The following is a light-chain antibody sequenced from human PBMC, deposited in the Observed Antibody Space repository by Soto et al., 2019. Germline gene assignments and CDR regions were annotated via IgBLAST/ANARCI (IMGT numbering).Light chain of an antibody. V-gene: IGKV3-15*01. CDR1: QNISSN. CDR3: QQYNNWPRT. Sequence: EILLTQSPATLSLSPGKRATLSCRASQNISSNLAWYQQKPGQAPRLLIYGASTRATGIPARFSGSGSGTEFTLTISSLQSEDFAVYYCQQYNNWPRTFGQGTKVDIK. CDR2: GAS. J-gene: IGKJ1*01.